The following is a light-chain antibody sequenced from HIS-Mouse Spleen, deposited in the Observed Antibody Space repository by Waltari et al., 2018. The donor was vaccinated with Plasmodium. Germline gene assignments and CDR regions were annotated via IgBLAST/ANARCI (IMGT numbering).Light chain of an antibody. CDR3: CSYAGSSTFVV. J-gene: IGLJ2*01. V-gene: IGLV2-23*03. CDR2: EGS. CDR1: SRDFGSYNL. Sequence: QSALTQPASVSGSPGQSITLPCTGPSRDFGSYNLFSWYQQHPGKAPKLMIYEGSKRPSGVSNRFSGSKSGNTASLTISGLQAEDEADYYCCSYAGSSTFVVFGGGTKLTVL.